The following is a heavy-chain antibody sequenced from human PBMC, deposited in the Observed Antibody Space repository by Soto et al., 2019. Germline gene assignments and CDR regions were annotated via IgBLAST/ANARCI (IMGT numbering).Heavy chain of an antibody. CDR2: ISYDGSNK. CDR1: GFTFSSYA. D-gene: IGHD3-22*01. J-gene: IGHJ4*02. CDR3: TFRAPDSSGHSAFDY. Sequence: QVQLVESGGGVVQPGRSLRLSCAASGFTFSSYAMHWVRQAPGKGLEWVAVISYDGSNKYYADSVKGRFTISRDNSKNTLYLQMNSLRAEDTAVYYCTFRAPDSSGHSAFDYWGQGTLVTVSS. V-gene: IGHV3-30-3*01.